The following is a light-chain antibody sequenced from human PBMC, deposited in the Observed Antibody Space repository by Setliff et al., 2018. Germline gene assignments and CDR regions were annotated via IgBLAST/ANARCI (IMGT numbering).Light chain of an antibody. CDR1: SSNIGAGYD. CDR3: QSYDSSLSGSGV. CDR2: GNS. J-gene: IGLJ1*01. Sequence: KRVTISCTGSSSNIGAGYDVHWYQQLPGTAPKLLIYGNSNRPSGVPDRFSGSKSGTSASLAITGLQAEDEADYYCQSYDSSLSGSGVFGTGTKVTV. V-gene: IGLV1-40*01.